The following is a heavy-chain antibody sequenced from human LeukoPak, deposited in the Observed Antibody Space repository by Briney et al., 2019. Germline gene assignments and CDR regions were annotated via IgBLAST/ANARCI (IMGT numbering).Heavy chain of an antibody. J-gene: IGHJ4*02. D-gene: IGHD3-16*01. CDR3: ARASRIIITFGGVAYFDY. CDR1: GDSISSGGYY. Sequence: SETLSLTCSVSGDSISSGGYYWSWIRQLPGKGLEWIGYIYYSGSTYYNPSLKSRVTISVDTSKNQFSLKLSSVTAADTAVYYCARASRIIITFGGVAYFDYWGQGALVTVSS. CDR2: IYYSGST. V-gene: IGHV4-31*03.